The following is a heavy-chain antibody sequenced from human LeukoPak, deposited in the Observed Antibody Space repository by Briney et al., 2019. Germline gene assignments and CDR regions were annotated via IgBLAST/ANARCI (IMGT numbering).Heavy chain of an antibody. CDR2: INSDGSST. CDR3: ARVRDVVTAIQDYYYGMDV. Sequence: PGGSLRLSCAASGFTFSSYWMHWVRQAPGKGLVWVSRINSDGSSTSYADSVKGRFTISRDNAKNTLYLQMNSLRAEDTAVYYCARVRDVVTAIQDYYYGMDVWGQGTTVTVSS. J-gene: IGHJ6*02. V-gene: IGHV3-74*01. CDR1: GFTFSSYW. D-gene: IGHD2-21*02.